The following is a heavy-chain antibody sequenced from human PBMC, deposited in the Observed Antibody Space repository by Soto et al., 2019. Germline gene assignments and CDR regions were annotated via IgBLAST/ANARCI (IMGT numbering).Heavy chain of an antibody. CDR1: GDSVSSSNW. CDR3: ARVRQGCSRSSCYFDP. V-gene: IGHV4-4*02. D-gene: IGHD2-2*01. CDR2: IHHRGST. J-gene: IGHJ5*02. Sequence: QVQLQESGPGLVKPSGTLSLTCAVSGDSVSSSNWWNWVRQSPGKGLEWIGEIHHRGSTNYNPSLKSRVTISVDKSRNQFSLKRNFVTAADTAMYYSARVRQGCSRSSCYFDPWGQGTLVTVSS.